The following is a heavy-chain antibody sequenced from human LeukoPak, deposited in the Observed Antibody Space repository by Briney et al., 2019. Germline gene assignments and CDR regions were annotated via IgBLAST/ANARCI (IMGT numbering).Heavy chain of an antibody. D-gene: IGHD3-22*01. CDR3: ARDFLRFYYDSSGSFDY. V-gene: IGHV4-34*01. J-gene: IGHJ4*02. CDR2: INHSGST. Sequence: SETLSLTCAVYGGSFSGYYWSWIRQPPGKGLEWIGEINHSGSTNYNPSLKSRVTISVDTSKNQFSLKLSSVTAADTAVYYCARDFLRFYYDSSGSFDYWGQGTLVTVSS. CDR1: GGSFSGYY.